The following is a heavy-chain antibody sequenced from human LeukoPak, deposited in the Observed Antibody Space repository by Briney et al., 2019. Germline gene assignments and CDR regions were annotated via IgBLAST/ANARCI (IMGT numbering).Heavy chain of an antibody. CDR2: ISGGGGST. V-gene: IGHV3-23*01. D-gene: IGHD2-8*01. Sequence: GGSLRLSCAASGFTFSSYAMSWVRQAPGKGLEWVSAISGGGGSTYYADSGKGRFTVSRDNSKNTLYLQMNSLRAEDTAVYYCAKDRTYCTNAICYNAFDIWGQGTMITVSS. J-gene: IGHJ3*02. CDR3: AKDRTYCTNAICYNAFDI. CDR1: GFTFSSYA.